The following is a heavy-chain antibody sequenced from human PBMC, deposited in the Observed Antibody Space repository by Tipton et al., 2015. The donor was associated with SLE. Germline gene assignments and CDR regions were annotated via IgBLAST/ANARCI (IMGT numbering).Heavy chain of an antibody. CDR2: IYYSGST. V-gene: IGHV4-31*03. CDR1: GGSISSGGYY. Sequence: TLSLTCTVSGGSISSGGYYWSWIRQHPGKGLEWIGYIYYSGSTYYNPSLKSRVTISVDTSKNQFSLKLSSVTAADTAVYYCARVGGGCSGGSCYQWYFDYWGQGTLVTVSS. J-gene: IGHJ4*02. D-gene: IGHD2-15*01. CDR3: ARVGGGCSGGSCYQWYFDY.